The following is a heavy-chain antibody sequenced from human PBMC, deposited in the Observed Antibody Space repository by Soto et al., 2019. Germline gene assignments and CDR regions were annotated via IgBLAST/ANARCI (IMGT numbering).Heavy chain of an antibody. V-gene: IGHV1-69*04. CDR3: ASLYGTFAFDI. Sequence: SVKVSCKASGYTFTSYAMHWVRQAPGQRLEWMGRIIPILGIANYAQKFQGRVTITADKSTSTAYMELSSLRSEDTAVYYCASLYGTFAFDIWGQGTMVTVSS. CDR1: GYTFTSYA. D-gene: IGHD2-8*01. J-gene: IGHJ3*02. CDR2: IIPILGIA.